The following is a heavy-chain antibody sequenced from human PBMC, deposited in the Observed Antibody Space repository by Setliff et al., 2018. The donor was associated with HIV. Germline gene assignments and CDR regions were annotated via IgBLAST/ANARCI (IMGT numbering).Heavy chain of an antibody. Sequence: GSLRLSCEASGFIFSSHDFHWVRQAAGQGLEWVSAIGTGGDTYYVDSVKGRFTISRDNSQNTLYLQMNSLRADDTAIYYCAKGFRPVDTALVSGPTYWGQGIRVTAPQ. CDR1: GFIFSSHD. V-gene: IGHV3-13*01. CDR3: AKGFRPVDTALVSGPTY. J-gene: IGHJ4*02. CDR2: IGTGGDT. D-gene: IGHD5-18*01.